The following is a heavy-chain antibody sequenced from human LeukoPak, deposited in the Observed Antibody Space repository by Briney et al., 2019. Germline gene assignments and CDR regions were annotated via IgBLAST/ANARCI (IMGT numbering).Heavy chain of an antibody. CDR2: IYYSGST. V-gene: IGHV4-59*01. J-gene: IGHJ4*02. Sequence: PSETLSLTCTVSGGSISSYYWSWIRQPPGKGLEWIGYIYYSGSTNYNPSLKSRVTISVDTSKNQFSLKLSSVTAADTAVYYCARRYGSGSSGTFDYWGQGTLVTVSS. CDR1: GGSISSYY. CDR3: ARRYGSGSSGTFDY. D-gene: IGHD3-10*01.